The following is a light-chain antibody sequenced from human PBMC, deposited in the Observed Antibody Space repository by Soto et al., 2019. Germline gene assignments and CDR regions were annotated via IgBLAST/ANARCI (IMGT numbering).Light chain of an antibody. CDR2: VNSDGSH. CDR1: SGHSSYT. J-gene: IGLJ3*02. Sequence: QSVLTQSPSASASLGASVQLTCTLSSGHSSYTIAWHQQRPKKGPRYLMRVNSDGSHNKGDGIPDRFSGSSSGTERYLTISSLQSEDEADYYCQTWGSGIWVFGGGTKLTVL. V-gene: IGLV4-69*01. CDR3: QTWGSGIWV.